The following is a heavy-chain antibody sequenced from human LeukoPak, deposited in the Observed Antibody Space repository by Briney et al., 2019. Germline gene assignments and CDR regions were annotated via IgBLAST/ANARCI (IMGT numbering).Heavy chain of an antibody. J-gene: IGHJ4*02. Sequence: SETLSLTCAVYGGSFSGYYWSWIRQPPGKGLEWIGEINHSGSTNYNPSLKSRVTISVDTSKNQFSLKLSSVTAADTAVYYCARTIAVAGRYFDYWGQGTLVTVSS. CDR2: INHSGST. V-gene: IGHV4-34*01. D-gene: IGHD6-19*01. CDR3: ARTIAVAGRYFDY. CDR1: GGSFSGYY.